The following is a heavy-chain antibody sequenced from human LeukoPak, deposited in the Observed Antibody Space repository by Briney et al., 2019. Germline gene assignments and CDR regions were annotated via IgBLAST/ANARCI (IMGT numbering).Heavy chain of an antibody. Sequence: ASVKVSCKASGYTFTTYDINWVRQATGQGLEWMGWMNPNSGNTGYAQKFQGRVTMTRNTSMSTAYMQLNSLRSEDTAVYYCARANYYGSGKKDLDYWGQGTLVTVSS. V-gene: IGHV1-8*01. CDR3: ARANYYGSGKKDLDY. D-gene: IGHD3-10*01. CDR2: MNPNSGNT. CDR1: GYTFTTYD. J-gene: IGHJ4*02.